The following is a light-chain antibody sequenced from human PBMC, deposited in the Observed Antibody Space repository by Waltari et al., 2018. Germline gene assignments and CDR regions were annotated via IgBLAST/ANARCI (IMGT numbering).Light chain of an antibody. V-gene: IGKV3-11*01. CDR1: QSVSSY. Sequence: EIVLTQSPATLSLSPGERATLSCRASQSVSSYLAWYQQKPGQAPRLLIYDTSNRATGIPARFSGSGSGTDFTLNISSLEPEDLAVYYCQQRSSWPRTFGQGTRLEI. CDR3: QQRSSWPRT. J-gene: IGKJ2*01. CDR2: DTS.